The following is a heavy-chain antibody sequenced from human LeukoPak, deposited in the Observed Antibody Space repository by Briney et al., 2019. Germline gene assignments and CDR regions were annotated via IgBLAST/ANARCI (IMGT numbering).Heavy chain of an antibody. CDR2: IYYSGST. CDR3: ARKSCSSTSCYMAT. J-gene: IGHJ5*02. V-gene: IGHV4-28*06. CDR1: GYSISSSNW. Sequence: SETLSLTCAVSGYSISSSNWWGWIRQPPGEGLEWIGYIYYSGSTNYNPSLKSRVTMSVDTSKNQFSLKLSSVTALDTAVYYCARKSCSSTSCYMATWGQGTLVTVSS. D-gene: IGHD2-2*02.